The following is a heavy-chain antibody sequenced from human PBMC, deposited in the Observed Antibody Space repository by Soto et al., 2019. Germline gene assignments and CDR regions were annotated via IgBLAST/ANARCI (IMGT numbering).Heavy chain of an antibody. CDR3: ASDVSGSYDY. Sequence: EVQLVESGGGLVQPGGSLRLSCAASGFTFSSYWISWGRQAPGKGLEWVANIKQDGSEKYYVDSVKGRFTISRDNAKNSLYLQMNSLRAEDTAVYYCASDVSGSYDYWGQGTLVTVSS. CDR1: GFTFSSYW. J-gene: IGHJ4*02. CDR2: IKQDGSEK. D-gene: IGHD1-26*01. V-gene: IGHV3-7*03.